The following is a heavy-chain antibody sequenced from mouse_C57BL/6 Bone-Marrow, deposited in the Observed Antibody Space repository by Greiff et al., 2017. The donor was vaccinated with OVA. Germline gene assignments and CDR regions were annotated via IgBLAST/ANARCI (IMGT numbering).Heavy chain of an antibody. J-gene: IGHJ4*01. CDR2: ISSGGDYI. Sequence: SLKLSFSSSLFTFIIYSISFFLQTPEKRLEWVAYISSGGDYIYYADTVKGRFTISRDNARNTLYLQMSSLKSEDTAMYYCTRLLDAMDYWGQGTSVTVSS. CDR3: TRLLDAMDY. V-gene: IGHV5-9-1*02. D-gene: IGHD2-1*01. CDR1: LFTFIIYS.